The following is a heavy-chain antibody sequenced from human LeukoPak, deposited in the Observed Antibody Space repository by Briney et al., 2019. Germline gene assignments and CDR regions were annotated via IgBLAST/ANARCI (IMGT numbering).Heavy chain of an antibody. J-gene: IGHJ5*02. CDR1: GFTVSSSY. Sequence: GGSLRLSCAASGFTVSSSYMSWVRQAPGKGLEWVSIISSAGTTYYADSVKGRFTISRDNAKNSLYLQMNSLRAENTAVYYCARGYYYDSSGPNWFDPWGQGTLVTVSS. D-gene: IGHD3-22*01. CDR3: ARGYYYDSSGPNWFDP. V-gene: IGHV3-53*01. CDR2: ISSAGTT.